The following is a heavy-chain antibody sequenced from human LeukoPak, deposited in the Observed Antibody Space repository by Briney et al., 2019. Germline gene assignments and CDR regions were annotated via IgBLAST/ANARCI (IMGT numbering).Heavy chain of an antibody. Sequence: ASVKVSCKASGYTFTSYGISWVRQAPGQGLEWMGWISAYNGNTNYAQKFQGRVTMTRDMSTSTVYMELSSLRSEDTAVYYCARDRGENYYDSSGYYYALYFDYWGQGTLVTVSS. CDR2: ISAYNGNT. V-gene: IGHV1-18*01. J-gene: IGHJ4*02. CDR1: GYTFTSYG. CDR3: ARDRGENYYDSSGYYYALYFDY. D-gene: IGHD3-22*01.